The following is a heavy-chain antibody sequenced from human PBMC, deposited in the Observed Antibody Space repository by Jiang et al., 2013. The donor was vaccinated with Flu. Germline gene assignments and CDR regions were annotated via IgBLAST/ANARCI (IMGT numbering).Heavy chain of an antibody. J-gene: IGHJ5*02. CDR2: GFYSGST. D-gene: IGHD4-17*01. Sequence: GPGLVKPSETLSLICTVSGGSMNIISYFWAWIRRPPGKGLEWIGSGFYSGSTYYNPSLKSRVTISVDTSKNQFSLKLNSVSAADTAVYYCARALATVTSSPTPNWFDP. CDR1: GGSMNIISYF. V-gene: IGHV4-39*07. CDR3: ARALATVTSSPTPNWFDP.